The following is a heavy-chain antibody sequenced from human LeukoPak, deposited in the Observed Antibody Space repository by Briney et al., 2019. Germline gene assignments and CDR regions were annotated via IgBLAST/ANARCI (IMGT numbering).Heavy chain of an antibody. Sequence: SETLSLTCTVSGGSISSYYWSWIRQPPGKGLEWIGYIYYSGSTNYNPSLKSRVTISVDTSKNQFPLKLSSVTAADTAVYYCARIMITFGGVIAFDYWGQGTLVTVSS. D-gene: IGHD3-16*02. CDR3: ARIMITFGGVIAFDY. J-gene: IGHJ4*02. V-gene: IGHV4-59*01. CDR2: IYYSGST. CDR1: GGSISSYY.